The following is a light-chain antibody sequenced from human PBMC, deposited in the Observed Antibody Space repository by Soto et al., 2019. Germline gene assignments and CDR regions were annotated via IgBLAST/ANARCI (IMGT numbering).Light chain of an antibody. Sequence: QSVLTQPASVSGSPGQSITISCTGTSSDVGGGYAVSWYQQHPGTAPKLLIYAVTIRPSGVPDRFSGSKSGTSASLAITGLQAEDEADYYCQSFDSSLIAYVFGTGTKVTVL. CDR2: AVT. J-gene: IGLJ1*01. V-gene: IGLV1-40*01. CDR3: QSFDSSLIAYV. CDR1: SSDVGGGYA.